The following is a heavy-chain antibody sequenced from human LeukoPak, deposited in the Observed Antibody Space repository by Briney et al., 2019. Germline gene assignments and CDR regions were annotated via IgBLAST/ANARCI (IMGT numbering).Heavy chain of an antibody. D-gene: IGHD6-13*01. CDR3: AKGPGYSSSWFDAFDI. Sequence: GGSLRLSCAASGLTFSNYGMHWVRQAPGKGLEWVAFIQFDGGDVFYTDSVKGRFTISRDNSKRTLYLQLNSLRAEDTAVYYCAKGPGYSSSWFDAFDIWGQGTMVTVSS. J-gene: IGHJ3*02. CDR1: GLTFSNYG. V-gene: IGHV3-30*02. CDR2: IQFDGGDV.